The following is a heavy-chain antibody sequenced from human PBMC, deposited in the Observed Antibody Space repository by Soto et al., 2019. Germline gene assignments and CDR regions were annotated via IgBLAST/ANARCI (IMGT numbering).Heavy chain of an antibody. J-gene: IGHJ6*02. CDR1: GGSISSYY. CDR2: IYYSGSS. CDR3: ARSDYYYYGMDV. V-gene: IGHV4-59*01. Sequence: PSETLSLTCTVSGGSISSYYWSWIRQPPGKGLEWIGYIYYSGSSNYNPSLKSRVTISEDTSKNQFSLKLSSVTAADTAVYYCARSDYYYYGMDVWGQGTTVTVSS.